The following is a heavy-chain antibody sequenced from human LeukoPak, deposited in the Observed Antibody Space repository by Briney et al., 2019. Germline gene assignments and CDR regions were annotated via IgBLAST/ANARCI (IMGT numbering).Heavy chain of an antibody. J-gene: IGHJ4*02. CDR2: IYNDGST. CDR1: GFTVSSNC. D-gene: IGHD3-9*01. Sequence: PGGSLRLSCVASGFTVSSNCMSWVRQAPGKGLEWVSIIYNDGSTFYADSVKGRFTISRDNSKNTLYLQMNSLRAEDTAVYYCAKVELRYFDWSDPYDYWGQGTLVTVSS. CDR3: AKVELRYFDWSDPYDY. V-gene: IGHV3-53*01.